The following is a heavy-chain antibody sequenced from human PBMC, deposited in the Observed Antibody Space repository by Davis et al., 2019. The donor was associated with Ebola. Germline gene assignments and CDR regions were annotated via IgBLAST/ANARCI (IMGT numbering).Heavy chain of an antibody. CDR3: ARSGGGRGPDYGEF. CDR1: GGSFSGYY. J-gene: IGHJ4*02. CDR2: IHHSGIT. D-gene: IGHD1-14*01. Sequence: MPGGSLRLSCGVFGGSFSGYYWSWIRQSPGRGLEWIGEIHHSGITNYAPSLKNRVTISADTSKSQFSLKLNSVTAADTAVYYCARSGGGRGPDYGEFWGKGTLVTVSS. V-gene: IGHV4-34*01.